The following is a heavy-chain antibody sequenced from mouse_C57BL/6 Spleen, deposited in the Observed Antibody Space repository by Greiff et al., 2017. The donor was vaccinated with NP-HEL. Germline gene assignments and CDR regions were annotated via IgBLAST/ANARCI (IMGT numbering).Heavy chain of an antibody. J-gene: IGHJ4*01. CDR2: IYPGDGDT. D-gene: IGHD2-4*01. CDR3: APYYDYGAMDY. CDR1: GYAFSSSW. Sequence: QVQLQQSGPELVKPGASVKISCKASGYAFSSSWMNWVKQRPGKGLEWIGRIYPGDGDTNYNGKFKGKATLTADKSSSPAYMQLSSLTSEDSAVYFCAPYYDYGAMDYWGQGTSVTVSS. V-gene: IGHV1-82*01.